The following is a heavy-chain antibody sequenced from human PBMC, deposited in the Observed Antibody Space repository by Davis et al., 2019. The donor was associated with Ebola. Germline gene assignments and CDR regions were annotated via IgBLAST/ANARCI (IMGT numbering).Heavy chain of an antibody. V-gene: IGHV1-2*02. CDR1: GYTFTGYY. D-gene: IGHD2-2*01. J-gene: IGHJ6*02. CDR2: INPNSGGT. Sequence: ASVKVSCKASGYTFTGYYMHWVRQAPGQGLEWMGWINPNSGGTNYAQKFQGRVTMTRDTSISTAYMELSRLRSDDTAVYYCARGGDIVVVPAAMWHYYYGMDVWGQGTTVTVSS. CDR3: ARGGDIVVVPAAMWHYYYGMDV.